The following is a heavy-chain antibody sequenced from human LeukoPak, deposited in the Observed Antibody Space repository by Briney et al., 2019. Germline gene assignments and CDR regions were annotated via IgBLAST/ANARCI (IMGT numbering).Heavy chain of an antibody. V-gene: IGHV3-30-3*01. D-gene: IGHD4-17*01. J-gene: IGHJ4*02. Sequence: GGSLRLSCAASGFTFSSYAMHWVRQAPGKGLEWVAVISYDGSNKYYADSVKGRFTISRDNSKNTLYLQMNSLRAEDTAVYYCARDHYGDYGPLDYWGQGTLVTVSS. CDR1: GFTFSSYA. CDR2: ISYDGSNK. CDR3: ARDHYGDYGPLDY.